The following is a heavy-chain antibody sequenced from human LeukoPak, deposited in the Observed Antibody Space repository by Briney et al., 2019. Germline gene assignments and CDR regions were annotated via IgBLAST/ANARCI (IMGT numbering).Heavy chain of an antibody. CDR2: INHSGST. CDR1: GGSFSGYY. V-gene: IGHV4-34*01. J-gene: IGHJ5*02. Sequence: SETLSLTCAVYGGSFSGYYWSWIRQPPGKGLEWIGEINHSGSTNYNPSLKSRVTISVDTSKNQFSLKLSSVTAADTAVYYCARFETNDYGTPQNWFDPWGQGTLVTVSS. D-gene: IGHD4-17*01. CDR3: ARFETNDYGTPQNWFDP.